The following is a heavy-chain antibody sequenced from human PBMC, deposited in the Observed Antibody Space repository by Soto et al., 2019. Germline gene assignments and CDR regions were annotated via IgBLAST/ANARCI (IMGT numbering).Heavy chain of an antibody. V-gene: IGHV4-59*11. J-gene: IGHJ5*02. CDR3: ARGMDRKIGLFDL. D-gene: IGHD3-16*01. CDR1: GGSMSGLY. CDR2: VYSNGAT. Sequence: QVQLQEAGPGLVKPSETLSIACTVSGGSMSGLYWSWIRQSPLKGLEWIGYVYSNGATNYNPSFKGRVTLSVDTSKNQFSLKLTSVTAADTAVYFCARGMDRKIGLFDLWGQGSLITVPA.